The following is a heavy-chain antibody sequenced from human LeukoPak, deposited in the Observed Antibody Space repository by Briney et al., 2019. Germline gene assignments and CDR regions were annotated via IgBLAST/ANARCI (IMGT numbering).Heavy chain of an antibody. CDR1: GFTFSNYA. Sequence: TGGSLRLSCAASGFTFSNYAMSWVRQAPGKGLEWVSGIGDTCCTTFYADSVKGRFTISRDNSKNTLSLQMNSLRAEDTAVYYCAKDHGAGSYYNHPDYWGQGTLVTVSS. J-gene: IGHJ4*02. V-gene: IGHV3-23*01. D-gene: IGHD3-10*01. CDR2: IGDTCCTT. CDR3: AKDHGAGSYYNHPDY.